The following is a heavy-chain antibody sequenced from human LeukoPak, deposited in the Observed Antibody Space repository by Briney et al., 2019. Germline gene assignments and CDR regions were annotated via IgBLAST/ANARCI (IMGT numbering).Heavy chain of an antibody. D-gene: IGHD4-17*01. J-gene: IGHJ4*02. V-gene: IGHV3-53*01. Sequence: GGSLRLSCAASGFTVSYYYMSWVRQAPGKGLEWVSVIWTDGGTYYADSVRGRFTISRDNSKNTLYLQMNSLRAEDTAVYYCAKDYGPLSSYWGQGILVTVSS. CDR2: IWTDGGT. CDR3: AKDYGPLSSY. CDR1: GFTVSYYY.